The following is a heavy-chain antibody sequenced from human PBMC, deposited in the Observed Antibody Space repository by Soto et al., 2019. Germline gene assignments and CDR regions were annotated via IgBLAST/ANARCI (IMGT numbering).Heavy chain of an antibody. CDR2: ISGTYAST. D-gene: IGHD3-22*01. CDR3: ASDYDTSGYYEGPYYYGMDV. CDR1: GFTFSNYA. J-gene: IGHJ6*02. Sequence: PGGSLRLSCAASGFTFSNYAMSWVRQAPGKGLQWVSSISGTYASTYYADSVKGRFTISRDNSKNTLYLQMNSLTAEDTAVYYCASDYDTSGYYEGPYYYGMDVWGQGTTVTVSS. V-gene: IGHV3-23*01.